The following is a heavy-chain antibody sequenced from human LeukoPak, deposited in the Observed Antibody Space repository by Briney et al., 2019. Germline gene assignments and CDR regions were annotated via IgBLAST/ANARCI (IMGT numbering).Heavy chain of an antibody. Sequence: PGGSLRLSCAASGFTVSSNYMSWVRRAPGKGPEWVSGITGSGATTYYADSVKGRFTISRDNSQNTLYLQMNTLRAEDTAVYYCAKVVSGFHFDCWGQGTLVTVSS. V-gene: IGHV3-23*01. CDR2: ITGSGATT. D-gene: IGHD1-26*01. J-gene: IGHJ4*02. CDR3: AKVVSGFHFDC. CDR1: GFTVSSNY.